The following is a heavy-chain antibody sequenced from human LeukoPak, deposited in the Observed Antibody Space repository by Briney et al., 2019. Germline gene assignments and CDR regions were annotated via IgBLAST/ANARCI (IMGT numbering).Heavy chain of an antibody. J-gene: IGHJ4*02. D-gene: IGHD5-18*01. V-gene: IGHV1-69*04. CDR2: IIPILGIA. Sequence: SVKVSCKASGGTFSSYAISWVRQAPGQGLEWMGRIIPILGIANYAQKFQGRVTITADKSTGTAYMELSSLRSEDTAVYYCARDRGEGTAMADYWGQGTLVTVSS. CDR3: ARDRGEGTAMADY. CDR1: GGTFSSYA.